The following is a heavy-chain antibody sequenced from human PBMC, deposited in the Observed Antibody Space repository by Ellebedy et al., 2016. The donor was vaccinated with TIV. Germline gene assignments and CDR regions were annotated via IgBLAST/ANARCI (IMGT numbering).Heavy chain of an antibody. Sequence: ASVKVSCKASGYTFTSYGISWVRQAPGQGLEWMGWISAYNGNTNYAQKLQGRVTMTTDTSTSTAYMELRSLRSYDTAVYYCAREFSALWFGESLSGMDVWGQGTTVTVSS. CDR3: AREFSALWFGESLSGMDV. D-gene: IGHD3-10*01. CDR1: GYTFTSYG. CDR2: ISAYNGNT. J-gene: IGHJ6*02. V-gene: IGHV1-18*01.